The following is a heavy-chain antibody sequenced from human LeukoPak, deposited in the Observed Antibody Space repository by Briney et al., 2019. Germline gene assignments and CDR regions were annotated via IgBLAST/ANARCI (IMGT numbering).Heavy chain of an antibody. V-gene: IGHV4-4*09. CDR2: IYTSGST. J-gene: IGHJ5*02. D-gene: IGHD3-10*01. CDR3: ARQRGASGTVNWFDP. CDR1: GGSISSYY. Sequence: SETLSLTCTVSGGSISSYYWSWIRQPPGKGLEWIGYIYTSGSTNYNPSLKSRVTISVDTSKNQFSLKLSSVTAADTAVYYCARQRGASGTVNWFDPWGQGTLVTVSS.